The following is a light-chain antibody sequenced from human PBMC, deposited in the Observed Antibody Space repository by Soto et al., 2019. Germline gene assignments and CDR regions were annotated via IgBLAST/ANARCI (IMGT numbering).Light chain of an antibody. Sequence: QSALTQPASVSGSPGQSITISCTGTSSDIGAYDYVSWYQQHPGGVPKLLIYDVSERPSGVPDRFSGSKSGNTASLTISGLQAEDEADYFCCSFAGSHSVVFGGGTKLTVL. CDR2: DVS. CDR1: SSDIGAYDY. V-gene: IGLV2-14*03. CDR3: CSFAGSHSVV. J-gene: IGLJ3*02.